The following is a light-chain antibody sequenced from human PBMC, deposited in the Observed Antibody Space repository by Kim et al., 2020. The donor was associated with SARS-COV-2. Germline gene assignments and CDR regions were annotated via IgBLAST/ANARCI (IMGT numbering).Light chain of an antibody. Sequence: ASVGDRVTITCRASQSISSYLNWYQQKPGKAPKLLIYAASSLQSGVPSRFSGSGSGTDFTLTISSLQPEDFATYYCQQSYSTPFTFGPGTKVDIK. CDR2: AAS. CDR3: QQSYSTPFT. CDR1: QSISSY. J-gene: IGKJ3*01. V-gene: IGKV1-39*01.